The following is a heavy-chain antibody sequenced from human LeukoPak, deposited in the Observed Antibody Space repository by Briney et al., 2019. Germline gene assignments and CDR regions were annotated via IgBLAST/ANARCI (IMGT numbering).Heavy chain of an antibody. CDR1: GYTFSSYG. Sequence: PGGSLRLSCAASGYTFSSYGMPWVRQAPGKGLEWVAVIWYDGSNKYYADSVKGRFTISRDNSKNTPYLQMNSLRAEDTAVYYCARGGEDYSRYYFDYWGQGTLVTVSS. V-gene: IGHV3-33*01. J-gene: IGHJ4*02. D-gene: IGHD4-4*01. CDR3: ARGGEDYSRYYFDY. CDR2: IWYDGSNK.